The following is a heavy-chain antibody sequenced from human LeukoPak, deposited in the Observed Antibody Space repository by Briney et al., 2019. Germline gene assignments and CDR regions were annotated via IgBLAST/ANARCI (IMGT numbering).Heavy chain of an antibody. D-gene: IGHD3-16*01. Sequence: GESLKISCEASGYTFTHQWIGWVRQMPGTGLGWVGIIYPRDSDTIYSPSFQGHVTISADTSINTAYLEWRGLEASDTAMYYCARHSDVVGAIWGQGTQVTVSS. CDR3: ARHSDVVGAI. J-gene: IGHJ4*02. V-gene: IGHV5-51*01. CDR1: GYTFTHQW. CDR2: IYPRDSDT.